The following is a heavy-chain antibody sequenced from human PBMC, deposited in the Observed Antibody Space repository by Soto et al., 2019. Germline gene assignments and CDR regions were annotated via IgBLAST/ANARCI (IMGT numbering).Heavy chain of an antibody. D-gene: IGHD3-9*01. V-gene: IGHV3-33*01. CDR3: ARQHGYILTVLRWNGMDV. J-gene: IGHJ6*02. CDR1: GFTFSSYD. CDR2: MWFDGSNK. Sequence: VQLVESGGGVVQPWRTLRLSCAAYGFTFSSYDMHWVRQAPGKGLEWVAVMWFDGSNKYYADSVKCRFTISRDNSNHPLYLQMNSLGAGDTALYYCARQHGYILTVLRWNGMDVWGQGTTVTVSS.